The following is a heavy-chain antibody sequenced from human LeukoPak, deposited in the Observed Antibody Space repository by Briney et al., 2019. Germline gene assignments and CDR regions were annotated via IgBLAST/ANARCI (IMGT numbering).Heavy chain of an antibody. J-gene: IGHJ4*02. Sequence: SVKVSCKASGGTFSSYAISWVRQAPGQGLEWMGGIIPIFGTANYAQKFQGRVTMTRDTSISTAYMELSRLRSDDTAVYYCARESGNSYGPAYDYWGQGTLVTVPS. D-gene: IGHD5-18*01. CDR3: ARESGNSYGPAYDY. CDR1: GGTFSSYA. V-gene: IGHV1-69*05. CDR2: IIPIFGTA.